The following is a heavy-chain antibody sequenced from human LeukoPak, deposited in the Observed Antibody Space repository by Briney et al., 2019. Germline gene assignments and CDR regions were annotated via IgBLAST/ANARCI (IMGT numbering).Heavy chain of an antibody. D-gene: IGHD6-19*01. J-gene: IGHJ4*02. Sequence: GGSLRLSCAASGFTFSSYSMNWVRQAPGKGLEWVSSISSSSSYIYYADSVKGRFTISRDNAKNSLYLQMNSLRAEDTAVYYCARESVAGNFEVDYWGQGTLVTVSS. CDR1: GFTFSSYS. V-gene: IGHV3-21*01. CDR3: ARESVAGNFEVDY. CDR2: ISSSSSYI.